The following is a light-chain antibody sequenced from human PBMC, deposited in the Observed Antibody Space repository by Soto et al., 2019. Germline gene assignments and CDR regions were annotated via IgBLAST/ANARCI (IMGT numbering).Light chain of an antibody. J-gene: IGKJ1*01. CDR2: SAS. CDR1: QSVSSSG. V-gene: IGKV3-20*01. CDR3: QHYSSQT. Sequence: AVTQSPATLSLSPGETATISCLASQSVSSSGAWYQHKPGQSPRLVVYSASNRATGIPDRVSGSGSGTDFTLTISRLEPEDSAVYFCQHYSSQTFGQGTMVDI.